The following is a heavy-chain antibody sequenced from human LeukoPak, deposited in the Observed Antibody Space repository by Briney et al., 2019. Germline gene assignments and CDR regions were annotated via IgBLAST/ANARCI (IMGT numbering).Heavy chain of an antibody. D-gene: IGHD6-19*01. CDR2: ISTTGSSI. J-gene: IGHJ4*02. V-gene: IGHV3-48*03. CDR3: ARVQRGIAVALDY. CDR1: GFTFSSYE. Sequence: GGSLRHSCAASGFTFSSYEMNWVRQAPGKGLEWVSYISTTGSSIYYADSVKGRFTISRDNVKNLLYLQMNSLRAEDTAVYYCARVQRGIAVALDYWGQGTLATVSS.